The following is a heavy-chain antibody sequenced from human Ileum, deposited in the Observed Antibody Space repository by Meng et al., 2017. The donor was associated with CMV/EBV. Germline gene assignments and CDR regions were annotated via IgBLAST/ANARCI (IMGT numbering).Heavy chain of an antibody. CDR3: ARRAVVLDY. D-gene: IGHD4-23*01. Sequence: KVSFKASGYTFSSYGIAWVRRAPGQGLEWMGWISIYNDNTYFARKFQGRVIMTTDTSTNTVYMELSSLRSDDTAVYFCARRAVVLDYWGQGSLVTVSS. V-gene: IGHV1-18*01. CDR2: ISIYNDNT. CDR1: GYTFSSYG. J-gene: IGHJ4*02.